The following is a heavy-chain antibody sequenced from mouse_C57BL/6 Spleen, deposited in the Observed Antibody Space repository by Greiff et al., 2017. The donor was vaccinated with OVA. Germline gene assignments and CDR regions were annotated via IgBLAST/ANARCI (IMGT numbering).Heavy chain of an antibody. V-gene: IGHV5-6*02. J-gene: IGHJ2*01. CDR2: ISSGGSYT. Sequence: DVKLVESGGDLVKPGGSLKLSCAASGFTFSSYGMSWVRQTPDKRLEWVATISSGGSYTYYPHSVKGRFTISRDKAKNTLYLQMSSLKSEDTAMYYCARRDYDYWGQGTTLTVSS. CDR3: ARRDYDY. D-gene: IGHD2-4*01. CDR1: GFTFSSYG.